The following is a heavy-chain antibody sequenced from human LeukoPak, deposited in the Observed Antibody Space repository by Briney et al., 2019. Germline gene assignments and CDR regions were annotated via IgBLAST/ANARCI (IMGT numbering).Heavy chain of an antibody. CDR1: GGSISSSSYY. CDR2: IYYSGST. V-gene: IGHV4-39*01. J-gene: IGHJ6*02. Sequence: SETLSLTCTVSGGSISSSSYYWGWIRQPPGKGLEWIGSIYYSGSTYYNPSLKSRVTISVDTSKNQFSLKLSSVTAADTAVYYCASLLYCSGGSCYAPVHVWGQGTTVTVSS. CDR3: ASLLYCSGGSCYAPVHV. D-gene: IGHD2-15*01.